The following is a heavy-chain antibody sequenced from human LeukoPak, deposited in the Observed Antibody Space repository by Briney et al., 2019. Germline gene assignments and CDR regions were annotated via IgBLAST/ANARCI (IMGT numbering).Heavy chain of an antibody. CDR3: ATAALWIQLWLPQDY. CDR2: ISYDGSNK. CDR1: GFTFSSYG. J-gene: IGHJ4*02. V-gene: IGHV3-30*03. D-gene: IGHD5-18*01. Sequence: GGSLRLSCAASGFTFSSYGMHWVHQAPGKGLEWVAVISYDGSNKYYADSVKGRFTISRDNSKNTLYLQMNSLRAEDTAVYYCATAALWIQLWLPQDYWGQGTLVTVSS.